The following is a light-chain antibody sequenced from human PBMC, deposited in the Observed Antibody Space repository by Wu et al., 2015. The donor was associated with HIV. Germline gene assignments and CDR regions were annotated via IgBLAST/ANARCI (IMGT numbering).Light chain of an antibody. Sequence: DIQMTQSPSTLSASVGDRVTITCRASQSISSWLAWYQQKPGKAPRLLIYKASTLQSGVPSRFSGSGSGTEFTLTISSLQPDDFATYYCQQYHSYSTFGQGTNLEIK. V-gene: IGKV1-5*03. CDR1: QSISSW. CDR3: QQYHSYST. J-gene: IGKJ2*01. CDR2: KAS.